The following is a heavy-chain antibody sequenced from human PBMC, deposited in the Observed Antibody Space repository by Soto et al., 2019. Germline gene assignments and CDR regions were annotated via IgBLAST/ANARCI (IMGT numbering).Heavy chain of an antibody. CDR3: ARLAGYGDYRPNDY. D-gene: IGHD4-17*01. V-gene: IGHV3-33*01. Sequence: SLRLSCAASGFTFSSYGMHWVRQAPGKGLEWVAVIWYDGSNKYYADSVKGRFTISRDNSKNTLYLQMNSLRAEDTAVYYCARLAGYGDYRPNDYWGQGTLVTVSS. CDR2: IWYDGSNK. J-gene: IGHJ4*02. CDR1: GFTFSSYG.